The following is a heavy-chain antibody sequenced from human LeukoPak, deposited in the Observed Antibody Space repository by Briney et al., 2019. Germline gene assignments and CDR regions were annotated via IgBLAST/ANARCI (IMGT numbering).Heavy chain of an antibody. Sequence: GGSLRLSCAASGFTFSSYGMHWVRQAPGKGLEWVAVIWYDGSLKYYADSVEGRFTISRDNSKNTLYLQMNSLRAEDTAVYYCAKSGSSGYYFNWGQGTLVTVSS. V-gene: IGHV3-33*06. CDR1: GFTFSSYG. CDR2: IWYDGSLK. D-gene: IGHD3-22*01. CDR3: AKSGSSGYYFN. J-gene: IGHJ4*02.